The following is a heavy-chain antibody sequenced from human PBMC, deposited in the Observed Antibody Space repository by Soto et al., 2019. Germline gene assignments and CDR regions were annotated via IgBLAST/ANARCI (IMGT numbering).Heavy chain of an antibody. CDR2: IYYSGST. Sequence: TLSLTCTVSGGSLSSGGYYWSWLRQHPGKGLEWIGYIYYSGSTYYNPSLKSRVTISVDTSKNQFSLKLSSVTAADTAVYYRARGTNPDYDSSGYYVDYLGQGTLVTVSS. V-gene: IGHV4-31*03. CDR3: ARGTNPDYDSSGYYVDY. J-gene: IGHJ4*02. D-gene: IGHD3-22*01. CDR1: GGSLSSGGYY.